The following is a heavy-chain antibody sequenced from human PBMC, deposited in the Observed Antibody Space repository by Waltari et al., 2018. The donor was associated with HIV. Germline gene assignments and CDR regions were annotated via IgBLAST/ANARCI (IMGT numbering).Heavy chain of an antibody. J-gene: IGHJ3*02. CDR2: IYYSGST. Sequence: QLQLQESGPGLVKPSETLSLTCTVSGGSISSSSYYWGWIRQPAGKGLEWIGSIYYSGSTYYNPSLKSRVSSSVDTSKNQFSLKLSSVTAADTAVYYCARTYDFWRGYPPGAFDIWGQGTMVTVSS. CDR1: GGSISSSSYY. CDR3: ARTYDFWRGYPPGAFDI. V-gene: IGHV4-39*07. D-gene: IGHD3-3*01.